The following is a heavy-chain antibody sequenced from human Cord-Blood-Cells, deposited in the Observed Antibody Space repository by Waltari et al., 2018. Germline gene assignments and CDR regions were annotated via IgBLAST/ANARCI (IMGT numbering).Heavy chain of an antibody. Sequence: QVQLVQSGAEVKKPGASVKVSCKASGYTFTSYAMHWVRQAPGQRVEWMGWINAGNGNTKKSQKCRGRVTITRDTSASTAYMELGSRRSEDTAVYYCARDYCGGDCFFDYWGQGTLVTVSS. CDR1: GYTFTSYA. V-gene: IGHV1-3*01. J-gene: IGHJ4*02. D-gene: IGHD2-21*01. CDR3: ARDYCGGDCFFDY. CDR2: INAGNGNT.